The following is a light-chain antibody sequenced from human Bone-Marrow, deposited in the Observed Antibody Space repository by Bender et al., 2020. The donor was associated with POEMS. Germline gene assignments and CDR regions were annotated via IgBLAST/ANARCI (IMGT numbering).Light chain of an antibody. CDR1: DVGNYYL. J-gene: IGLJ2*01. Sequence: QSALIQPASVSGSPGQSITISCTETDVGNYYLVSWSQHHPGKAPKLMIYEVSKRPSGVSNRFSGSKSGNTASLTISGLQAEDEADYYCCLYAGSSTLVFGGGTKLTVL. V-gene: IGLV2-23*02. CDR3: CLYAGSSTLV. CDR2: EVS.